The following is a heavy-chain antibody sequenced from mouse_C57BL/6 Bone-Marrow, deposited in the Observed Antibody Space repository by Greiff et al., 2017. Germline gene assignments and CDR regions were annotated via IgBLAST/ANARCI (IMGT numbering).Heavy chain of an antibody. J-gene: IGHJ4*01. V-gene: IGHV5-12*01. CDR2: ISNGGGST. CDR1: GFTFSDYY. CDR3: ARRGSSSSYYAMDY. Sequence: EVHLVESGGGLVQPGGSLKLSCAASGFTFSDYYMYWVRQTPEKRLEWVAYISNGGGSTYYPDTVKGRFTISRDNAKNTLYLQMSRLKSEDTAMYYCARRGSSSSYYAMDYWGQGTSVTVSS. D-gene: IGHD1-1*01.